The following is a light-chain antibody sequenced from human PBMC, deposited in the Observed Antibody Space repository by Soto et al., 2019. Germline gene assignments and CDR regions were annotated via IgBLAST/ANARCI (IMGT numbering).Light chain of an antibody. J-gene: IGKJ5*01. CDR2: DSS. CDR3: QQYYNWPIT. CDR1: ESISTL. Sequence: EIVMTQSPATLSVSPGERATLSCRAGESISTLLAWYQQKPGKAPKLLIYDSSPWATGVPAGFSGSGSGTEFTLTISSLQSEDFAVYYCQQYYNWPITFGQGTRLEI. V-gene: IGKV3-15*01.